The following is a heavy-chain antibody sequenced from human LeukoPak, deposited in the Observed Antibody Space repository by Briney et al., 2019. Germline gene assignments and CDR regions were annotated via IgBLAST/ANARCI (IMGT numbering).Heavy chain of an antibody. CDR2: ISAYNGNT. CDR3: AKAHYSVAAAGMSDD. CDR1: GYTFTSYG. J-gene: IGHJ4*02. Sequence: ASVKVSCKASGYTFTSYGINWVRQTPGQGLEWMGWISAYNGNTNYAQKVQGRVTMTTDTSTSTAYMELRSPRSDDTAVYYCAKAHYSVAAAGMSDDWGQGTLVTVSS. D-gene: IGHD6-13*01. V-gene: IGHV1-18*01.